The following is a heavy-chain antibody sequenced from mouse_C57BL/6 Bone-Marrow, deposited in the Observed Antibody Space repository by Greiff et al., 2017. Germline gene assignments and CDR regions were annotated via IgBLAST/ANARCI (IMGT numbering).Heavy chain of an antibody. J-gene: IGHJ1*01. CDR2: INPGSGGT. D-gene: IGHD2-12*01. Sequence: VQLQQPGAELVRSGTSVTVSCKASGYAFTNYLIEWVKQRPGQGLEWIGVINPGSGGTNYNEKFKGKATLTADKSSSTAYMQFSSLTSEDSAGYCCAGGGKRRRDWYFDVWGAGTTVTVSS. V-gene: IGHV1-54*01. CDR3: AGGGKRRRDWYFDV. CDR1: GYAFTNYL.